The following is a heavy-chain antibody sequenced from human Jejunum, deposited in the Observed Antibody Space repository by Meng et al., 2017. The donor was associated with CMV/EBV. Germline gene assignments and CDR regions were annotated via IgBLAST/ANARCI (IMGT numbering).Heavy chain of an antibody. J-gene: IGHJ4*02. CDR2: ISSSGRA. Sequence: VASHTTNDHFCGWVRQSPGKGLEWIGTISSSGRAYFNPPLQSQVTISTDTSRNQFSLNLNSVTAADTAMYYCARCPTGVLGASRDYWGQGTLVTVSS. V-gene: IGHV4-39*01. CDR1: VASHTTNDHF. D-gene: IGHD1-26*01. CDR3: ARCPTGVLGASRDY.